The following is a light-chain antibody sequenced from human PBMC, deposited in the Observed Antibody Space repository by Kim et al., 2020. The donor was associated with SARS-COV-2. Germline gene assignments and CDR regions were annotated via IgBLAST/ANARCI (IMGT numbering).Light chain of an antibody. Sequence: LGQTVKITCQGESLRTYYASWYQQKPGQAPVLVIYGKNNRPSGIPDRFSGSSSGNTASLTITGAQAEDEADYYCNSRDSSGNHVVFGGGTQLTVL. J-gene: IGLJ2*01. CDR1: SLRTYY. V-gene: IGLV3-19*01. CDR2: GKN. CDR3: NSRDSSGNHVV.